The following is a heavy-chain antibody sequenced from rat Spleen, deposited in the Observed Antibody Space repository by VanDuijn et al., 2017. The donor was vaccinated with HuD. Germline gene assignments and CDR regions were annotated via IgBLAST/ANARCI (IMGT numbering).Heavy chain of an antibody. V-gene: IGHV3-3*01. CDR1: AYSITSSYR. J-gene: IGHJ2*01. CDR3: ARSRYNNYYFDY. D-gene: IGHD1-10*01. CDR2: LNSAGST. Sequence: EVQLQESGPGLVKPSQSLSLTCSVTAYSITSSYRWNWIRKFPGNKLEWMGHLNSAGSTYYNPSLKSRISIARDTSKYQFFLQVNSVTTEDTATYYCARSRYNNYYFDYWGQGVMVAVSS.